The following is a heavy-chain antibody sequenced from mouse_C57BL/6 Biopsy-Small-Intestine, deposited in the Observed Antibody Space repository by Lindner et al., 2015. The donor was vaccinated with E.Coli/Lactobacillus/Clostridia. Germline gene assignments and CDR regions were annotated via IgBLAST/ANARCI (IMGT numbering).Heavy chain of an antibody. CDR2: INPNNGVT. V-gene: IGHV1-26*01. Sequence: VQLQESGPELVKPGTSVKISCKASGYMFTDYYINWAKQSLGKSLEYIGDINPNNGVTTYNQKFKGKATLTVDKSSSTAYMELRSLTSEDSAVYYCVRSATVVPFGYWGQGTALTVSS. CDR3: VRSATVVPFGY. CDR1: GYMFTDYY. J-gene: IGHJ2*01. D-gene: IGHD1-1*01.